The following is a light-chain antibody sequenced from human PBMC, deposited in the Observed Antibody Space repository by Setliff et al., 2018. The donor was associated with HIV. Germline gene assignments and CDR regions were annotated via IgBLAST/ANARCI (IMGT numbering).Light chain of an antibody. J-gene: IGLJ1*01. CDR1: SSDIGSHNH. CDR3: SSYTSNNLYV. V-gene: IGLV2-14*01. CDR2: EVS. Sequence: QSALTQPPSASGSPGQSVAISCTGTSSDIGSHNHVSWYQQYPGKAPKLMIYEVSNRPSGVSNRFSGSKSGNTASLTISGLQAEDEADYYCSSYTSNNLYVFGTGTKVTVL.